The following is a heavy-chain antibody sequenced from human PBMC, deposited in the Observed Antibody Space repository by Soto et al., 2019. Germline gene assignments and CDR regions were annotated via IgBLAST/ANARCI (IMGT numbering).Heavy chain of an antibody. Sequence: PSETLSLTCTVSGCSISSSRYYWGWIRQPPGKGLEWIGSIYYSGSTYYNPSLKSRVTISVDTSKNQFSLKLSSVTAADTAVYYCATFLPGLYSSSWSRPDWGQGTLVTVSS. J-gene: IGHJ4*02. D-gene: IGHD6-13*01. CDR2: IYYSGST. CDR3: ATFLPGLYSSSWSRPD. V-gene: IGHV4-39*01. CDR1: GCSISSSRYY.